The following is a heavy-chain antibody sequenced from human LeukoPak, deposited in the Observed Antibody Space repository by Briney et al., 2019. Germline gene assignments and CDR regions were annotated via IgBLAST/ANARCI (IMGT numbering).Heavy chain of an antibody. CDR1: GGSISSGGYS. Sequence: SETLSLTCAVSGGSISSGGYSWSWIRQPPGKGLEWIGYIHHSGSTYYNPSLKSRVTISVDRSKNQFSLKLSSVTAADTAVYYCARANGWNWFDPWGQGTLVTVSS. CDR3: ARANGWNWFDP. CDR2: IHHSGST. J-gene: IGHJ5*02. V-gene: IGHV4-30-2*01. D-gene: IGHD2-15*01.